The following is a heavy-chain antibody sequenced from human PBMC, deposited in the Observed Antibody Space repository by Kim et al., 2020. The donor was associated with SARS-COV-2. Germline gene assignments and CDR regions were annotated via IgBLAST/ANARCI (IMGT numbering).Heavy chain of an antibody. J-gene: IGHJ2*01. CDR1: GGSISSGSYY. Sequence: SETLSLTCTVSGGSISSGSYYWSWIRQPAGKGLEWIGRIYTSGSTNYNPSLKSRVTISVDTSKNQFSLKLSSVTAADTSVYYCARGPGCDSSGPRSYWYFDLWGRGTLVTVSS. V-gene: IGHV4-61*02. D-gene: IGHD3-22*01. CDR3: ARGPGCDSSGPRSYWYFDL. CDR2: IYTSGST.